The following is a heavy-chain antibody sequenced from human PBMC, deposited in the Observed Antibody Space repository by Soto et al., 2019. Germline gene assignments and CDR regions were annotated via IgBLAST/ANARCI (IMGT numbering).Heavy chain of an antibody. V-gene: IGHV3-30-3*01. CDR1: GFTFSSYA. D-gene: IGHD1-1*01. Sequence: GWSLRLSCAASGFTFSSYAMHWVRQAPGKGLEWVAVISYDGSNKYYADSVKGRFTISRDNSKNTLYLQMNSLRAEDTAVYYCARDSPTGTTFEAFYWGQGTLVTVSS. J-gene: IGHJ4*02. CDR2: ISYDGSNK. CDR3: ARDSPTGTTFEAFY.